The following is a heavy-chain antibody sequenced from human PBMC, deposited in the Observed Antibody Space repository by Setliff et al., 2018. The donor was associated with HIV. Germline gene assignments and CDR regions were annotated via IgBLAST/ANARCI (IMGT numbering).Heavy chain of an antibody. CDR1: GYSFTNYW. J-gene: IGHJ3*02. D-gene: IGHD1-26*01. CDR2: IYPGDSDT. CDR3: ARPRRPYSGSYYDGFDI. V-gene: IGHV5-51*01. Sequence: PGESLKISCKGSGYSFTNYWIAWVRQMPGKGLEWMGIIYPGDSDTRYSPSFQGQVTTSAAKSISTAFLQWSSLKASDTAMFYCARPRRPYSGSYYDGFDIWGQGTMVTISS.